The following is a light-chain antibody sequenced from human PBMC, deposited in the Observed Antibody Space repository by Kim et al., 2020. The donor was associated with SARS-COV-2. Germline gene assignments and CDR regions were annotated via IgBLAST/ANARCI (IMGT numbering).Light chain of an antibody. J-gene: IGLJ2*01. CDR2: RDN. CDR3: AAWDDSLSGRV. CDR1: TSNIGSNY. Sequence: ELTQPPSASGTPGQRVTISCSGSTSNIGSNYVYWYQQLPGTAPKLLIYRDNQRPSGVPDRFSGSKSGTSASLAISGLRSEDEADYYCAAWDDSLSGRVFGGGTQLTVL. V-gene: IGLV1-47*01.